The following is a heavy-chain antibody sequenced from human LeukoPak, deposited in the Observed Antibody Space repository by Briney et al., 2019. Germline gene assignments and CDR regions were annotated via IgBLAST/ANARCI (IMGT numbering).Heavy chain of an antibody. CDR1: GGTFSDYH. J-gene: IGHJ4*02. CDR3: ARPRLRGVRYYFDY. CDR2: ITHDGST. Sequence: PSETLSLTCGVYGGTFSDYHWTWIRQPPGKGLEWIGEITHDGSTDYNPSLKSRVTILVDTSKNQFSLKLTSVTAADTAVYYCARPRLRGVRYYFDYWGQGTLVTVSS. D-gene: IGHD3-10*01. V-gene: IGHV4-34*01.